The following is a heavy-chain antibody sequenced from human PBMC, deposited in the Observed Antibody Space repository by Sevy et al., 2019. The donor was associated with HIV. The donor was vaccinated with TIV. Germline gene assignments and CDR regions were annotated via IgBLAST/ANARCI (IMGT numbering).Heavy chain of an antibody. CDR3: AREVGGFNWRPYYFDS. CDR1: GFKFSDYW. V-gene: IGHV3-7*01. Sequence: GGSLRLSCAASGFKFSDYWMSWVRQSPGKGLEWVATLKQDESEKYYVESVKGRFAISRDNGKSSVSLQMNGLRVEDTALYYCAREVGGFNWRPYYFDSWGQGTLVTVSS. CDR2: LKQDESEK. D-gene: IGHD3-3*01. J-gene: IGHJ4*02.